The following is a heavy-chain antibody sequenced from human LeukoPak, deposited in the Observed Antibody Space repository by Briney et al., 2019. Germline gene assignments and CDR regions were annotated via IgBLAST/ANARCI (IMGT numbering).Heavy chain of an antibody. D-gene: IGHD6-6*01. V-gene: IGHV3-48*01. CDR2: ISSSSGPI. J-gene: IGHJ4*02. CDR3: ARSRPGYYFDY. Sequence: TGGSLRLSCAASGFTFSSYSMNWVRQAPGKGLEWVSYISSSSGPIYYADSAKGRFTISRDNAKNSLYLQMNSLRAEDTAVYYCARSRPGYYFDYWGLGTLVTVSS. CDR1: GFTFSSYS.